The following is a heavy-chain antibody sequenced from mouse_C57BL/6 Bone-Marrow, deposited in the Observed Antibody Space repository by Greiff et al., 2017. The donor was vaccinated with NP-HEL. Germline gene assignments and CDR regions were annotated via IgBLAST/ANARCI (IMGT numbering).Heavy chain of an antibody. CDR1: GYTFTNYW. CDR3: ARYYYGSGYFDY. CDR2: IDPNSGGT. V-gene: IGHV1-72*01. J-gene: IGHJ2*01. Sequence: QVQLQQPGAELVKPGASVKLSCKASGYTFTNYWMHWVKQRPGRCLEWIGRIDPNSGGTKYNEKFKSKATLTVDKPSSTAYMQLSSLTSEDSAVYYCARYYYGSGYFDYWGQGTTLTVSS. D-gene: IGHD1-1*01.